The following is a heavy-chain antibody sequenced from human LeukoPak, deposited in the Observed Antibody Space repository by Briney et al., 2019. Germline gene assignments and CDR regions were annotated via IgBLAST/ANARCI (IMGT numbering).Heavy chain of an antibody. D-gene: IGHD1-26*01. V-gene: IGHV4-59*01. CDR2: IYYSGYT. Sequence: SETLSLTCTVSGCSISGFYWSWFRQPPGKELEWRGYIYYSGYTNYNPSLKSGATISEDTSKNQFSLKLSSVTAADTAVYHCARAHQSMVGATRFDYWGQGTLVTVSS. J-gene: IGHJ4*02. CDR3: ARAHQSMVGATRFDY. CDR1: GCSISGFY.